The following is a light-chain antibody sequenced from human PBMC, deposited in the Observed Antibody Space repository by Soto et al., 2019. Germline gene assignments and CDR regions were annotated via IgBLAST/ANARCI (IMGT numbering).Light chain of an antibody. CDR2: EVS. Sequence: QSALTQPASVSGSPGQSITISCTGTSSDVGGYNYVSWYQQHPGKAPKLMIYEVSNRPSGVSNRFSGSKSGNTASLTISGLQGEDEADYYCSSYTSSSTEFGGGTQVNVL. V-gene: IGLV2-14*01. CDR1: SSDVGGYNY. CDR3: SSYTSSSTE. J-gene: IGLJ3*02.